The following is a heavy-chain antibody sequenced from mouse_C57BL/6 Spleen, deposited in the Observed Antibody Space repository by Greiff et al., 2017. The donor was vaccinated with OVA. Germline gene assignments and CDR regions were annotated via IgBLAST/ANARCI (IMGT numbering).Heavy chain of an antibody. J-gene: IGHJ2*01. Sequence: EVKLQESGPELVKPGASVKMSCKASGYTFTDYNMHWVKQSHGKSLEWIGYINPNNGGTSYNQKFKGKATLTVNKSSSTAYLGLRSLTSEESAVYYCERYYYGSSYVYWGQGTTLTVSS. CDR3: ERYYYGSSYVY. CDR2: INPNNGGT. D-gene: IGHD1-1*01. V-gene: IGHV1-22*01. CDR1: GYTFTDYN.